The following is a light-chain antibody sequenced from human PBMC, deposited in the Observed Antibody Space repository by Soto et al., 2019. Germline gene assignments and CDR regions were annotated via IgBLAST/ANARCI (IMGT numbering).Light chain of an antibody. CDR3: SSYTSSSTV. J-gene: IGLJ2*01. V-gene: IGLV2-18*02. CDR2: EVS. Sequence: QSVLTQPPSVSGSPGQSVTISCTGTSSDVGSYNRVSWYQQPPGTAPKLMIYEVSNWPSGVPDRFSGSKSGNTASLTISGLQAEDEADYYCSSYTSSSTVFGGGTKLTVL. CDR1: SSDVGSYNR.